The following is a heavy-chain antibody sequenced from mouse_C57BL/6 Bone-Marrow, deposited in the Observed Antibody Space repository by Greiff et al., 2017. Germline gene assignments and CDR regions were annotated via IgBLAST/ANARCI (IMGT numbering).Heavy chain of an antibody. J-gene: IGHJ2*01. CDR2: IHPNSGST. Sequence: QVQLQQPGAELVKPGASVKLSCKASGYTFTSYWMHWVKQRPGQGMEWIGMIHPNSGSTNYNEKLKSKATLTVDKSSSTAYMQLSSLTSEDSAVYYCARRDWDYFYYWGQGTTLTVSA. D-gene: IGHD4-1*01. V-gene: IGHV1-64*01. CDR1: GYTFTSYW. CDR3: ARRDWDYFYY.